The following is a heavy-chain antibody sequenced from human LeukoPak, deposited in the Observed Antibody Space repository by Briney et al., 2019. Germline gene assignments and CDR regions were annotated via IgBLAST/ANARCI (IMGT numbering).Heavy chain of an antibody. D-gene: IGHD3-10*01. J-gene: IGHJ4*02. Sequence: ASVKVSCKASGYTLTGYYMHWVRQAPGQGLEWMGWINPNSGGTNYAQKFQGRVTMTRDTSISTAYMELSRLRSDDTAVYYCARDHYGSGSYLDYWSQGTLVTVSS. CDR1: GYTLTGYY. CDR2: INPNSGGT. V-gene: IGHV1-2*02. CDR3: ARDHYGSGSYLDY.